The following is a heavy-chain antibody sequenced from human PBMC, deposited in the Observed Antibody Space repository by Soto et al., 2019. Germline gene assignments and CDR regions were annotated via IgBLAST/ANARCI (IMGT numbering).Heavy chain of an antibody. V-gene: IGHV4-39*01. D-gene: IGHD3-16*02. CDR3: ARQGSF. Sequence: QMQLQESGPGLVKPSETLSLTCTVSNGSISTTSYNWGWIRQSPGKRLEWIGTIFYTGTTSYNPSLKSRVTITVDTSNNRFSLKLASVTAADTAVYYCARQGSFWGQGILVVVSS. J-gene: IGHJ4*02. CDR2: IFYTGTT. CDR1: NGSISTTSYN.